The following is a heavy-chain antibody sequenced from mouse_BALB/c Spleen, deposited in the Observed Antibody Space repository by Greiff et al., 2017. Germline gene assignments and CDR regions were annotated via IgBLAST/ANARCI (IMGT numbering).Heavy chain of an antibody. V-gene: IGHV5-6-5*01. J-gene: IGHJ3*01. CDR2: ISSGGST. CDR1: GFTFSSYA. CDR3: ARGGEYGNYFAWFAY. D-gene: IGHD2-1*01. Sequence: EVKLVESGGGLVKPGGSLKLSCAASGFTFSSYAMSWVRQTPEKRLEWVASISSGGSTYYPDSVKGRFTISRDNARNILYLQMSSLRSEDTAMYYCARGGEYGNYFAWFAYWGQGTLVTVSA.